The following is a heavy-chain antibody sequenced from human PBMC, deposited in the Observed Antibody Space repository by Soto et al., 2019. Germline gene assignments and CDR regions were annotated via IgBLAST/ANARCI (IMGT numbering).Heavy chain of an antibody. CDR1: GLTFSTSA. J-gene: IGHJ6*02. Sequence: EEQLLESGGGLVQPGGSLRRSCAASGLTFSTSAMSWVRQAPGKGLEWVSLISASGRYTDYADSVKGRFTMSRDNSKSAVYLQMNSLRGDDTAVYYCAKDPPSEKLQPDFGMDVWGQGTTVTVSS. V-gene: IGHV3-23*01. CDR2: ISASGRYT. D-gene: IGHD2-15*01. CDR3: AKDPPSEKLQPDFGMDV.